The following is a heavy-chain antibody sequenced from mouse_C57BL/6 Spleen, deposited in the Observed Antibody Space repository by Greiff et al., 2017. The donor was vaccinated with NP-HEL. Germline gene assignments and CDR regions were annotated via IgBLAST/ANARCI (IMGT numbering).Heavy chain of an antibody. CDR1: GFSLTSYG. Sequence: VQLVESGPGLVQPSQSLSITCTVSGFSLTSYGVHWVRQSPGKGLEWLGVIWSGGSTDYNVAFISRLSISKDNSKSQVFFKMNSLQADDTAIYYCAGLGSSFPFAYWGQGTLVTVSA. V-gene: IGHV2-2*01. D-gene: IGHD1-1*01. CDR2: IWSGGST. CDR3: AGLGSSFPFAY. J-gene: IGHJ3*01.